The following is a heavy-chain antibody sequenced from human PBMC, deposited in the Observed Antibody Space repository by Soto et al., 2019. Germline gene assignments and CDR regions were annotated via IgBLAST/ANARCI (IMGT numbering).Heavy chain of an antibody. V-gene: IGHV1-18*01. CDR3: ARVRQLVAYFYYYMDV. J-gene: IGHJ6*03. CDR2: ISAYNGNT. CDR1: GYTFTNYG. Sequence: QVQLLQSGAEVKKPGASVKVSCKASGYTFTNYGITWVRQAPGQGLEWMGWISAYNGNTHYTQRLQGKVTMTTDTSTSTAYMELRGLTSDDTAVYYCARVRQLVAYFYYYMDVWGKGTTVTVSS. D-gene: IGHD6-6*01.